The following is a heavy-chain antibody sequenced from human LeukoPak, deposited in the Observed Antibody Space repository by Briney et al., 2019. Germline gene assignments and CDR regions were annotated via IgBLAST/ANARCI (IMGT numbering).Heavy chain of an antibody. CDR1: GDSVSRSDSY. J-gene: IGHJ1*01. D-gene: IGHD3-22*01. CDR3: ARRRYYDGSGYLE. Sequence: SETLSLTCSVSGDSVSRSDSYWDWIRQPPGKGLEWIGTIYYSGRTYYSPSLKSRVTMSVDPSNNQLSLNLRSVTAADTALYYCARRRYYDGSGYLEWGQGTLLSVSS. CDR2: IYYSGRT. V-gene: IGHV4-39*01.